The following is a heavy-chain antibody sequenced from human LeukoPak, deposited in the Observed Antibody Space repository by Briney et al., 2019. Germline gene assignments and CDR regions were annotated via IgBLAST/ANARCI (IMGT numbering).Heavy chain of an antibody. J-gene: IGHJ4*02. CDR3: ARDLAGDVFS. CDR1: GFTFSSYG. V-gene: IGHV3-33*01. CDR2: IWYDGSNK. D-gene: IGHD3-10*01. Sequence: GGSLRLSCAASGFTFSSYGMHWGRQAPGKGLEWVAVIWYDGSNKYYADSVKGRFTISRVNSKNTLYLQMNSLRAEDTAVYYCARDLAGDVFSWGQGTLVTVSS.